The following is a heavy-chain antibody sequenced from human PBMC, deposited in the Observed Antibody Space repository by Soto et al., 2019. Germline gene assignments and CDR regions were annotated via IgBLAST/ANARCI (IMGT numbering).Heavy chain of an antibody. CDR2: ISASSANI. CDR1: GLTFSTHT. CDR3: AKATSGSANFDY. Sequence: GSLRLSCAASGLTFSTHTMNWVRQAPGKGLEWVSSISASSANIYYTDSVMGRFTISRDNAKNSLFLQMNSLRAEDTALYYCAKATSGSANFDYWGQGTLVTVSS. D-gene: IGHD1-26*01. V-gene: IGHV3-21*04. J-gene: IGHJ4*02.